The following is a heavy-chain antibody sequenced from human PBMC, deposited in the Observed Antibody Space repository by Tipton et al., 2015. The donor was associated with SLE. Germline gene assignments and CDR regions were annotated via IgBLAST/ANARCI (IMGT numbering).Heavy chain of an antibody. J-gene: IGHJ6*03. D-gene: IGHD3-3*01. CDR2: IYHSGST. CDR3: ARDRYEFWSGYAPSCAMGV. CDR1: GYSISSGYY. Sequence: TLSLTCTVSGYSISSGYYWGWIRQPPGKGLEWIGSIYHSGSTYYNPSPKSRLTISVDTSKNQFSLRLSSVTAADTAMYYCARDRYEFWSGYAPSCAMGVWGNGTTVTVSS. V-gene: IGHV4-38-2*02.